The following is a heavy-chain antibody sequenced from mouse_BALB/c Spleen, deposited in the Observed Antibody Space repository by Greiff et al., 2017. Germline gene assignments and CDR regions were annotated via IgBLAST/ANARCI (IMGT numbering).Heavy chain of an antibody. J-gene: IGHJ1*01. D-gene: IGHD4-1*01. CDR2: ILPGSGST. CDR3: ARELGRRYFDV. V-gene: IGHV1-9*01. CDR1: GYTFSSYW. Sequence: VQLQQSGAELMKPGASVKISCKATGYTFSSYWIEWVKQRPGHGLEWIGEILPGSGSTNYNEKFKGKATFTADTSSNTAYMQLSSLTSEDSAVYYCARELGRRYFDVWGAGTTVTVSS.